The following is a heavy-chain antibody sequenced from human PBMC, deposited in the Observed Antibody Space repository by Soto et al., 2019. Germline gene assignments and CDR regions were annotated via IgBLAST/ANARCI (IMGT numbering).Heavy chain of an antibody. D-gene: IGHD6-19*01. J-gene: IGHJ4*01. CDR1: GVTFSSSA. V-gene: IGHV3-30-3*01. CDR3: AREMSIAVAAIFDY. Sequence: XGSLRLSCSASGVTFSSSAMHWVRQAPGKGLEWVAVISSDGANKYYADSVKGRFTLSRDSSFLYLQMNSLRAEDTAVYYCAREMSIAVAAIFDYWGHGTLVTVSS. CDR2: ISSDGANK.